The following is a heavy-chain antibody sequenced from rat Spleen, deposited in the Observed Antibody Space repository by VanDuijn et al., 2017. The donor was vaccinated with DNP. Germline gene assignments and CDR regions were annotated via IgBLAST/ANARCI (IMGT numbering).Heavy chain of an antibody. D-gene: IGHD5-1*01. V-gene: IGHV2-43*01. J-gene: IGHJ3*01. CDR3: TNGSPFTY. CDR2: IGTGGST. Sequence: QVQLKESGPGLVQPSQTLSLACTVSGFSLTTHHVHWVRQPSGKGLEWMGIIGTGGSTEYNSVLKSRLSISRDTSKSQVFLKMNSLQTEDSATYFCTNGSPFTYWGPGTQVTVSS. CDR1: GFSLTTHH.